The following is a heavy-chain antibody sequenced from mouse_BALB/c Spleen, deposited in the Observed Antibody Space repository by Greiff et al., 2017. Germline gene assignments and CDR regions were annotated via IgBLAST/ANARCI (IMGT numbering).Heavy chain of an antibody. J-gene: IGHJ4*01. CDR3: ARDGTRAMDY. CDR1: GYTFTDYA. Sequence: VQLQQSGAELVRPGVSVKISCKGSGYTFTDYAMHWVKQSHAKSLEWIGVISTYYGDASYNQKFKGKATMTVDKSSSTAYMELARLTSEDSAIYYCARDGTRAMDYWGQGTSVTVSS. CDR2: ISTYYGDA. V-gene: IGHV1S137*01. D-gene: IGHD2-14*01.